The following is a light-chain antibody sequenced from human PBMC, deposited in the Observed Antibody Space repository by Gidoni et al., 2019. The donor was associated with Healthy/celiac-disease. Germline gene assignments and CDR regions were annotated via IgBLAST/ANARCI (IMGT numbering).Light chain of an antibody. CDR1: QSVSSN. J-gene: IGKJ1*01. CDR2: GAS. V-gene: IGKV3-15*01. Sequence: EKVMTKSPATLSVSPGERATLPCRASQSVSSNLAWYQQKPGQAPRLLIYGASTRATGIPARFSGSWSGTEFTLTISSLQSEDFAVYYCQQYNNWPRTFGQGTKVEIK. CDR3: QQYNNWPRT.